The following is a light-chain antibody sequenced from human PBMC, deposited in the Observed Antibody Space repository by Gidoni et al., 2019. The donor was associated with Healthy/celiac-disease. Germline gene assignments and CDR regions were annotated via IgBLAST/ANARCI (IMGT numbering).Light chain of an antibody. CDR2: GAS. Sequence: EIVLTQSPGTLSLSPGERATLSCRASQSVSSSYLAWYQQKPGQAPRLLIYGASSRATGIPDRFSGSVPGTDFTLTISRLEPEDFAVYYCQQYGSSPWTFGQGTKVEIK. CDR1: QSVSSSY. V-gene: IGKV3-20*01. J-gene: IGKJ1*01. CDR3: QQYGSSPWT.